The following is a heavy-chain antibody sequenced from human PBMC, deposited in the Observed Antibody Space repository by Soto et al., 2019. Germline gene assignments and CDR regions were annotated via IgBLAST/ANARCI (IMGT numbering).Heavy chain of an antibody. J-gene: IGHJ6*02. CDR1: GFSLSTSGVG. V-gene: IGHV2-5*02. CDR3: AQRLLGAGQHPYFHRMDL. D-gene: IGHD1-26*01. CDR2: IYWDDDK. Sequence: QITLKESGPTLVKPTQTLTLTCTFSGFSLSTSGVGVGWIRQPPGKALEWLALIYWDDDKRYRPPLKSRLTIPKDTSNTQVVLTMTHMDPVDTATYYCAQRLLGAGQHPYFHRMDLWGQGTTGTGFS.